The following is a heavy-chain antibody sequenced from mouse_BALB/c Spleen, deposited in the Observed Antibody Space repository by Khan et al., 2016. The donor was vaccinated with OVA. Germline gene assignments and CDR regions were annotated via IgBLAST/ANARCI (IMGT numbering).Heavy chain of an antibody. CDR1: GFTFTNYG. CDR2: INTYTGAP. V-gene: IGHV9-3-1*01. J-gene: IGHJ4*01. CDR3: ASGGYNGTMDC. Sequence: QIQLVQSGPELKKPGETVQISCKASGFTFTNYGMNWVKQAPGKGLKWMGWINTYTGAPTFADDFKGRFAFSLETSASTAYLQINSLKNEDTATYCCASGGYNGTMDCWGQGTSVTVSS. D-gene: IGHD2-2*01.